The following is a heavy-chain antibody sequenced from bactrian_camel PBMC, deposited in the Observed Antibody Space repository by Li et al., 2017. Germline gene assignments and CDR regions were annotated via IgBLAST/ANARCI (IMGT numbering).Heavy chain of an antibody. J-gene: IGHJ4*01. Sequence: HVQLVESGGGSVQAGGSLRLSCSASGHVGGSYCMAWFRQVPGNEREGVASIDAEGRTTYANSAKGRFTISKDNVKNTVFLQMNNLKPEDTAMYVCATNPDYGYCSDGAWAYTRWGQGTQVTV. V-gene: IGHV3S53*01. CDR1: GHVGGSYC. CDR3: ATNPDYGYCSDGAWAYTR. D-gene: IGHD5*01. CDR2: IDAEGRT.